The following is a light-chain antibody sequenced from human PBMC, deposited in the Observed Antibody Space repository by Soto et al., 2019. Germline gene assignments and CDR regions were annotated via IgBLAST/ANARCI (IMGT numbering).Light chain of an antibody. CDR1: QSLLHTDGKTY. CDR2: EVS. CDR3: MQSLHLPWT. J-gene: IGKJ1*01. Sequence: EIVMTQTPLSLSVTPGQPASISCKSSQSLLHTDGKTYVYWYQQKPGQPPQLLIWEVSNRFSGVPDRFSGSGSGTDFTLKISRVEAEDVGVYYCMQSLHLPWTFGQGTKVE. V-gene: IGKV2D-29*01.